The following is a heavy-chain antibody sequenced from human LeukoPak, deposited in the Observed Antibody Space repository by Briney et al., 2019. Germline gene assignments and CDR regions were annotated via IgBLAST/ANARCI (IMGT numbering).Heavy chain of an antibody. D-gene: IGHD3/OR15-3a*01. Sequence: PGGSLRLSCAASGFTFSNARMSWVRQAPGKGLEWVGRIKGKTDGGTIDYAAPVKGRFTISRDDSKNTLYLQMNSLKIEDTAVYYCTPPGLIDYWGQGTLVTVSS. CDR3: TPPGLIDY. CDR2: IKGKTDGGTI. J-gene: IGHJ4*02. V-gene: IGHV3-15*01. CDR1: GFTFSNAR.